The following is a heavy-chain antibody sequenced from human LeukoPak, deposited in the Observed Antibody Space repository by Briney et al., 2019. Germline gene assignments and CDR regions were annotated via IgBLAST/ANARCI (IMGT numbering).Heavy chain of an antibody. J-gene: IGHJ4*02. CDR3: ASDY. Sequence: PGRSLRLSCAASGFSFSHYAIHWVRQAPGKGLEWVSLISYNGGNKYYADSVKGRFTISRDNSKNTLYLQMNSLRAEDTAVYYCASDYWGQGTLVTVSS. CDR2: ISYNGGNK. CDR1: GFSFSHYA. V-gene: IGHV3-30*14.